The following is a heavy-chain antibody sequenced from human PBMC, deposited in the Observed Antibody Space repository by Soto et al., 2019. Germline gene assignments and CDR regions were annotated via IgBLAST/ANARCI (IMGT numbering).Heavy chain of an antibody. D-gene: IGHD2-2*01. V-gene: IGHV3-23*01. Sequence: EVQLLESGGGLVQPGGSLRLSCAASGFTFSSYAMSWVRQAPGKGLEWVSAISGSGGSTYYADSVKGRFTITRDNSKNTLYLQINRLRIEDTAVYYFAIHQGQLLWSVASNTAFDIWSQGTMVTVSS. J-gene: IGHJ3*02. CDR3: AIHQGQLLWSVASNTAFDI. CDR2: ISGSGGST. CDR1: GFTFSSYA.